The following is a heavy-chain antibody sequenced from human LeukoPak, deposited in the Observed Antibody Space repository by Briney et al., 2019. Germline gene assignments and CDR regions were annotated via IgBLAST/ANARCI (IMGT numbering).Heavy chain of an antibody. J-gene: IGHJ4*02. D-gene: IGHD5-18*01. Sequence: GGSLRLSCAASGFTFSSYGMHRVRQAPGKGLGWVAFIRYDGSNKYYAESVKGRFTLSRDNFKNTLCLQMSRVRAENTALCYCAWLQPSAHFLYWGRGPLVTVFS. V-gene: IGHV3-30*02. CDR1: GFTFSSYG. CDR3: AWLQPSAHFLY. CDR2: IRYDGSNK.